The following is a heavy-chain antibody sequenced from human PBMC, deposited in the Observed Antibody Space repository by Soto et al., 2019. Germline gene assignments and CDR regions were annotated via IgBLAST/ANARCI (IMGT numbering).Heavy chain of an antibody. V-gene: IGHV3-21*01. CDR2: ISSSSSYV. D-gene: IGHD1-26*01. CDR1: VFTFSSYS. CDR3: GTDHLWSRSYYRC. Sequence: LRFSCAASVFTFSSYSMNWVREAPGKGLEWVPSISSSSSYVYYADSVKVRFTISRDNAKNSLYLQMNSLRAEDTAVYYCGTDHLWSRSYYRCWGQESLVAVSS. J-gene: IGHJ4*03.